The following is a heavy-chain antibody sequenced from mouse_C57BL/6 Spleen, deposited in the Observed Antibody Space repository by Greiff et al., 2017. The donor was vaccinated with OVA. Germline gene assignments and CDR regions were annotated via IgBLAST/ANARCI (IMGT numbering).Heavy chain of an antibody. Sequence: VQLQQPGAELVRPGSSVKLSCKASGYTFTSYWMDWVKQRPGQGLEWIGNIYPSDSETHYNQKFKYKATLTVDKSSSTAYMQLSSLTSEDSAVYNWARGCGSGYGYFDVWGTGTTVTVSS. V-gene: IGHV1-61*01. CDR1: GYTFTSYW. D-gene: IGHD1-1*01. J-gene: IGHJ1*03. CDR2: IYPSDSET. CDR3: ARGCGSGYGYFDV.